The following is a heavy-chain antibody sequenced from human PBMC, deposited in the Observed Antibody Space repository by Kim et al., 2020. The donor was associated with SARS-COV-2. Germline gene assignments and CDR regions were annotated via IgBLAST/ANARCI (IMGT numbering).Heavy chain of an antibody. D-gene: IGHD3-3*01. Sequence: SETLSLTCTVSGGSISSYYWSWIRQPPGKGLEWIGYIYYSGSTNYNPSLKSRVTISVDTSKNQFSLKLSSVTAADTAVYYCARGGGYDFWSGYYIDYWGQGTLVTVSS. J-gene: IGHJ4*02. CDR2: IYYSGST. CDR3: ARGGGYDFWSGYYIDY. CDR1: GGSISSYY. V-gene: IGHV4-59*01.